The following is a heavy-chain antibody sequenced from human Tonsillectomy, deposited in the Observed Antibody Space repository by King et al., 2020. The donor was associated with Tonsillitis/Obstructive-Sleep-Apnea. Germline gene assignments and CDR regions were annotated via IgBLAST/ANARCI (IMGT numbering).Heavy chain of an antibody. D-gene: IGHD6-13*01. J-gene: IGHJ6*03. CDR3: ARIQQQLPYYYYYMDV. Sequence: TLKESGPVLVKPTETLTLTCTVSGFSLSNARMGVSWIRQPPGKALEWLAHIFSNDEKSYTPSLKSRLTTSKDTSKSQVVLTMTNMDPVDTATYYCARIQQQLPYYYYYMDVWGKGTTVTVSS. CDR2: IFSNDEK. CDR1: GFSLSNARMG. V-gene: IGHV2-26*01.